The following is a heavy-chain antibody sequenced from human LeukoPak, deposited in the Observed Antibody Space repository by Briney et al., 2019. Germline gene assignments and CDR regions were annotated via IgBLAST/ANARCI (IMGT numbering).Heavy chain of an antibody. CDR1: GGSVSSSGYY. Sequence: PSETLSLTCTVSGGSVSSSGYYWGWIRQAPGQGLEWVSYISSSGSTIYYADSVKGRFTISRDNAKNSLYLQMNSLRAEDTAVYYCARDYRVTNDYGGTHFDYWGQGTLVTVSS. J-gene: IGHJ4*02. CDR3: ARDYRVTNDYGGTHFDY. D-gene: IGHD4-23*01. V-gene: IGHV3-11*04. CDR2: ISSSGSTI.